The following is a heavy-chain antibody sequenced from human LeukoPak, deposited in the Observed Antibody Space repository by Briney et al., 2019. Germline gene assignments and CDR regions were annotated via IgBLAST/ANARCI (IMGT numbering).Heavy chain of an antibody. J-gene: IGHJ4*02. CDR3: TASLAVY. D-gene: IGHD2-21*02. CDR1: GFTFTTHW. Sequence: GGSLRLSCGASGFTFTTHWIHWVRQAPGKGLVWVSRIKPDGSDTNYADSVKGRFTISRDNSKNTLYLQMNSLKTEDTAVYYCTASLAVYWGQGTLVTVSS. V-gene: IGHV3-74*01. CDR2: IKPDGSDT.